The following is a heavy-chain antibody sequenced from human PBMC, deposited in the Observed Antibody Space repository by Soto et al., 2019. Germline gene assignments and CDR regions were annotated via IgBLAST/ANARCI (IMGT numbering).Heavy chain of an antibody. D-gene: IGHD2-15*01. CDR3: ARDCSDGSCYHYFDY. V-gene: IGHV3-20*04. Sequence: PGGSLRLSCAASGFTFDDYGMSWVRQAPGKGLEWVSGINWNGGSTGYADSVKGRFTISRDNSKNTLYLQMSSLRAEDTAVYYCARDCSDGSCYHYFDYWGQGTLVTVSS. CDR1: GFTFDDYG. J-gene: IGHJ4*02. CDR2: INWNGGST.